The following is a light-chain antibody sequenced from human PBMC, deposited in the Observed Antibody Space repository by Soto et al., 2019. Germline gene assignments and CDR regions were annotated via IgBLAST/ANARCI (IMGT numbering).Light chain of an antibody. Sequence: QSVLAQPASVSGSPGQSITISCTGTESDVGAYDSVSWYQQHPHKAPQLIIYKGTQRPSGVSNRFSGSTSGNAASLTISALQADDEADFFCCSSAPESTYVFGTGTKVTVL. CDR1: ESDVGAYDS. V-gene: IGLV2-23*01. CDR3: CSSAPESTYV. CDR2: KGT. J-gene: IGLJ1*01.